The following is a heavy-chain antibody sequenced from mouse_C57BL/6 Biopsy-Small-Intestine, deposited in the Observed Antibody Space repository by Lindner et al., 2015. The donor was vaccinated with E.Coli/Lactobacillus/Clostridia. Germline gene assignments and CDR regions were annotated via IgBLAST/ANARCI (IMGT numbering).Heavy chain of an antibody. CDR2: FDPEDDET. CDR1: DTPSLDLS. D-gene: IGHD1-1*01. J-gene: IGHJ1*03. Sequence: SVKVSARFPDTPSLDLSMHWVRQAPGKGLEWMGSFDPEDDETLYAQKFKGRVTMTEDASTDTAYMELSSLSSEDTAVYYCATASPRYSSTSYYYYYMDVWGKGTTVTVSS. V-gene: IGHV1-14*01. CDR3: ATASPRYSSTSYYYYYMDV.